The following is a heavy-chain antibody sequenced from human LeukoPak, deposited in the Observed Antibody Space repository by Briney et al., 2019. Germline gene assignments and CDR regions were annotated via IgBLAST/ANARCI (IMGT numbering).Heavy chain of an antibody. CDR2: ISGGGHST. CDR1: GFTFSSYA. V-gene: IGHV3-23*01. D-gene: IGHD3-22*01. J-gene: IGHJ3*02. Sequence: GGSLRLSCAASGFTFSSYAMSWVRQSPGKGLEWVSTISGGGHSTYYADSVRGRFTISRDNSKNTLYLQMNSLRAEDTAVYYCARGGHDYYDRSGYYYMSAFDIWGQGTMVTVSS. CDR3: ARGGHDYYDRSGYYYMSAFDI.